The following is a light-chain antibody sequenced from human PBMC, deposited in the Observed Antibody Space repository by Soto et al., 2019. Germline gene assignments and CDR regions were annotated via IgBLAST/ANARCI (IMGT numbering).Light chain of an antibody. J-gene: IGLJ2*01. Sequence: QAVLTQPPSVSEAPRQRVTISCSGSSSNIGNNAVKWYQQLPGKAPKLLIYYDDLLPSGVSDRFSGSKSGTSASLAISGLQSEDEADYYCAAWDDSLNVVVFGGGTQLTVL. CDR2: YDD. CDR3: AAWDDSLNVVV. V-gene: IGLV1-36*01. CDR1: SSNIGNNA.